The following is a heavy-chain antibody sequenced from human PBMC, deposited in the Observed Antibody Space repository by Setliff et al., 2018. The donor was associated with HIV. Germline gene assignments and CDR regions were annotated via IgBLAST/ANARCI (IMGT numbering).Heavy chain of an antibody. Sequence: SETLSLTCTVSGCPISSYYWSWIRQPPGKGLEWIGYTYYSGRTNYNPSLKSRVTISVDTSRNQFSLKLSSVTAADTAVYYCASQPAYSTDWYPPGYFDHWGQGTLVTVSS. CDR3: ASQPAYSTDWYPPGYFDH. V-gene: IGHV4-59*08. CDR1: GCPISSYY. J-gene: IGHJ4*02. D-gene: IGHD6-19*01. CDR2: TYYSGRT.